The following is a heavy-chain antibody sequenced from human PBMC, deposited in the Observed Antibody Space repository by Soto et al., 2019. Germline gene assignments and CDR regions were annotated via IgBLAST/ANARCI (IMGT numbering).Heavy chain of an antibody. Sequence: GSLRLSCAASGFTFSSFGIHWVRQAPGKGLEWVAVISYDGIDKNYADYVKGRFTISRENSKNTLYLQMNSLRAEDTAVYYCAKARAQYYDFWSGYPVDYWGQGTLVTVSS. D-gene: IGHD3-3*01. CDR2: ISYDGIDK. J-gene: IGHJ4*02. CDR1: GFTFSSFG. CDR3: AKARAQYYDFWSGYPVDY. V-gene: IGHV3-30*18.